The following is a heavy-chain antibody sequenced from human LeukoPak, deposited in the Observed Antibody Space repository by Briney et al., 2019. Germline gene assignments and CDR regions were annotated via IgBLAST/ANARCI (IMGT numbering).Heavy chain of an antibody. Sequence: ASVKVSCKASGYTFTGYYMHWVRQAPGQGLEWMGWINPNSGGTNYAQKFQGRVTMTRDTSISTAHMELSRLRSDDTAVYYCARSWRFCSGGGCYPIDYWGQGTLVTVSS. CDR1: GYTFTGYY. CDR3: ARSWRFCSGGGCYPIDY. CDR2: INPNSGGT. V-gene: IGHV1-2*02. J-gene: IGHJ4*02. D-gene: IGHD2-15*01.